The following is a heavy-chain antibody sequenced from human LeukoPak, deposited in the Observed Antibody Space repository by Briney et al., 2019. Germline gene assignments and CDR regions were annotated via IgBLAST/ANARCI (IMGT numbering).Heavy chain of an antibody. CDR1: GFIFSSWW. J-gene: IGHJ4*02. CDR2: INTDGSYI. D-gene: IGHD3-9*01. CDR3: TTFGIDWSLSY. V-gene: IGHV3-74*01. Sequence: GGSLRLSCAASGFIFSSWWMIWFRRLPGKGLVSVSHINTDGSYIRYADSVKGRFTISRDNAKNTLYLQMSSLRPEDTGVYYCTTFGIDWSLSYWGQGALVTVSS.